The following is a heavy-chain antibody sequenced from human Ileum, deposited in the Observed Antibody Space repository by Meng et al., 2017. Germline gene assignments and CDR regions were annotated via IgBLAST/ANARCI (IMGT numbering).Heavy chain of an antibody. J-gene: IGHJ4*02. D-gene: IGHD4-23*01. V-gene: IGHV4-4*02. Sequence: QVQLQESRPGLVKPSGTLSLTCAVSGDSISTTNWWNWVRQPPGEGLEWIGEIYHSGLVNYNLSLKSRVTLSIDKSKNQFSLKLISVTAADTGVYYCAANSGKKMHSWGQGTLVTASS. CDR1: GDSISTTNW. CDR3: AANSGKKMHS. CDR2: IYHSGLV.